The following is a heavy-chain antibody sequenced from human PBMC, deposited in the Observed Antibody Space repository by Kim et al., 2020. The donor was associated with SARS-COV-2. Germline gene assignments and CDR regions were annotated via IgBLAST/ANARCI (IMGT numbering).Heavy chain of an antibody. CDR3: VRWNNMGGSGWFDP. J-gene: IGHJ5*02. D-gene: IGHD6-25*01. V-gene: IGHV7-4-1*02. CDR1: GYTFTNYV. CDR2: IDTKTGNP. Sequence: ASVKVSCKASGYTFTNYVINWVRQSPGQGEWMGWIDTKTGNPMYAQGFTGRFVFSLDTSVSTTYLQISSLKTEDTAVYYCVRWNNMGGSGWFDPWCQGTLVIVST.